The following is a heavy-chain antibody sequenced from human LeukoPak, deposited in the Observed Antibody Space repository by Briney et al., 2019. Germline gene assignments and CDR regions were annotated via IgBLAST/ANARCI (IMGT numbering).Heavy chain of an antibody. CDR1: GYTFTSYY. D-gene: IGHD4-17*01. CDR2: INPSGGST. Sequence: ASVKVSCKASGYTFTSYYMHWVRQAPGQGLEWMGIINPSGGSTSYAQKFQGRVTMTRDTSTSTVYMELSSLRSEDTAVYYCARTTTVTTSPCYYYGMDVWGQGTTVTVSS. J-gene: IGHJ6*02. V-gene: IGHV1-46*01. CDR3: ARTTTVTTSPCYYYGMDV.